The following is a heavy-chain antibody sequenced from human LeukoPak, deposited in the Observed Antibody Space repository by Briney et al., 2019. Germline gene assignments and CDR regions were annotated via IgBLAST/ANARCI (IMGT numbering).Heavy chain of an antibody. Sequence: SETLSLTCTVSGGSISSYYWSWIRQPPGKGLEWIGYIYYSGSTNYNPSLTSRVTISVDTSKNQFSLKLSSVTAADTAVYYCARDSSGWYNWFDHWGQGTLVTVSS. J-gene: IGHJ5*02. CDR1: GGSISSYY. V-gene: IGHV4-59*01. CDR2: IYYSGST. CDR3: ARDSSGWYNWFDH. D-gene: IGHD6-19*01.